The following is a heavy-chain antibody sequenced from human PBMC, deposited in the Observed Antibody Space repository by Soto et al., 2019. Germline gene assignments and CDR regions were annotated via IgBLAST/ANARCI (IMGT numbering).Heavy chain of an antibody. J-gene: IGHJ5*02. CDR3: ARVRETYYYHVGGPHGWANWFDP. Sequence: SSETLSLTCTVSGGSISNYYWSWIRQPPGKGLEWIGYISYSGSTTYNPSLKSRVTISVDTSKNQFSLKLSSVTAADTAVYYCARVRETYYYHVGGPHGWANWFDPWGPGTLVDVS. V-gene: IGHV4-59*01. D-gene: IGHD3-10*01. CDR2: ISYSGST. CDR1: GGSISNYY.